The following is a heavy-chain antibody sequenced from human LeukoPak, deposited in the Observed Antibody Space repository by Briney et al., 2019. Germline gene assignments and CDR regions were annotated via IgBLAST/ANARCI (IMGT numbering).Heavy chain of an antibody. CDR3: ARSWYGPDY. CDR2: IKLDGSEK. Sequence: SGGSLRLSCAPSGFTFSGYWMNWVRQAPGQGLEWVANIKLDGSEKHYVDSVKGRFTISRDNAKNSLYLQMNNLRVDDTAVYYCARSWYGPDYWGQGTLVTVSS. CDR1: GFTFSGYW. J-gene: IGHJ4*02. V-gene: IGHV3-7*01. D-gene: IGHD6-13*01.